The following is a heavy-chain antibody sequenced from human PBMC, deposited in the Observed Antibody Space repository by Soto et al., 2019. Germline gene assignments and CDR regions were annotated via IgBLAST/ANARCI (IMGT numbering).Heavy chain of an antibody. CDR3: VKGHSDSYYYFDY. D-gene: IGHD3-22*01. CDR1: GFTFSFCA. J-gene: IGHJ4*02. Sequence: EVQLLESGGGLVQPGGSLRLSCAASGFTFSFCAMSWVRQAPGKGLEWVSSIRGSGGDTYYADSVRGRFTISRDNSKNPLYLQMNSLRVEDTGVYYCVKGHSDSYYYFDYWGQGTLVTVSS. CDR2: IRGSGGDT. V-gene: IGHV3-23*01.